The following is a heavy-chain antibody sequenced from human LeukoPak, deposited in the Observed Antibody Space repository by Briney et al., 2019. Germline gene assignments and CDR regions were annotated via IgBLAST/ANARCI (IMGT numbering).Heavy chain of an antibody. V-gene: IGHV3-23*01. CDR3: AKDQLLWFGELLYSWNAFDI. Sequence: GGSLRLSCAASGFTFSSYAMSWVRQAPGKGLEWVSAISGSGGSTYYADSVKGRFTISRDNSKNTLYLQMNSLRAEDTAVYYCAKDQLLWFGELLYSWNAFDIWGQGTMVTVSS. J-gene: IGHJ3*02. D-gene: IGHD3-10*01. CDR1: GFTFSSYA. CDR2: ISGSGGST.